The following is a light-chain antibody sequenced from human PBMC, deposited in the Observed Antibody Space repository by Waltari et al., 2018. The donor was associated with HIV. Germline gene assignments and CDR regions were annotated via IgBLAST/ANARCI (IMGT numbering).Light chain of an antibody. CDR2: DAS. J-gene: IGKJ1*01. CDR3: QQRSDWPPT. CDR1: QSVGSY. V-gene: IGKV3-11*01. Sequence: EIVLTQSPATLSLSPGERATLSCRASQSVGSYLGWYQQKPGQAPRLLIYDASNRATVIPARFSCSGSGTDFTLTISSLEPEDFAVYYCQQRSDWPPTFGQGTKVEIK.